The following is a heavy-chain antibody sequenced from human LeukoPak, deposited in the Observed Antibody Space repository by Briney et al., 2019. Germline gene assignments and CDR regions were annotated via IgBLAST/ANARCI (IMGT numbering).Heavy chain of an antibody. CDR3: ARVGGGYDSGGNNWFDP. V-gene: IGHV1-18*01. CDR1: GYTFTSYG. J-gene: IGHJ5*02. D-gene: IGHD5-12*01. Sequence: ASVKVSCKASGYTFTSYGISWVRQAPGQGLEWMGWISAYNGNTNYAQKLQGRVTMTTDTSTSTAYVELRSLRSDDTAVYYCARVGGGYDSGGNNWFDPWGQGTLVTVSS. CDR2: ISAYNGNT.